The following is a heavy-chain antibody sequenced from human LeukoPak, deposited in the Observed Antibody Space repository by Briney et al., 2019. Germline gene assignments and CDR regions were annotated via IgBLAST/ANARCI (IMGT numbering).Heavy chain of an antibody. CDR2: IYHSGST. V-gene: IGHV4-30-2*01. J-gene: IGHJ4*02. D-gene: IGHD4-17*01. Sequence: SETLSLTCAVSGRSISSGGNSWSWIRQPPGKGLEWIGYIYHSGSTYYNPSLKSRVTISVDRSKNQFSLKLSSVTAADTAVYYCARGDYVNYFDYRGQGTLVTASS. CDR1: GRSISSGGNS. CDR3: ARGDYVNYFDY.